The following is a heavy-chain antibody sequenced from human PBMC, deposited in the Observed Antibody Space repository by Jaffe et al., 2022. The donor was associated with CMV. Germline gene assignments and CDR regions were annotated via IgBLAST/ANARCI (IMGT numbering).Heavy chain of an antibody. D-gene: IGHD2-15*01. J-gene: IGHJ1*01. V-gene: IGHV3-23*04. Sequence: EVQLVESGGGLVQPGGSLRLSCAASGFTFSSYTMNWVRQAPGKGLEWVSAIGGSGANTYYADSAKGRFTISRDNSKNTLYLQMNSLRAEDTAVYYCAKDSGVEAYFQKWGQGTLVTVSS. CDR3: AKDSGVEAYFQK. CDR2: IGGSGANT. CDR1: GFTFSSYT.